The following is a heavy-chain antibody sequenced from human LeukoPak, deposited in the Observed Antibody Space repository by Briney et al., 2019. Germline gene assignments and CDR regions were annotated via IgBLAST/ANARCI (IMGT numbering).Heavy chain of an antibody. CDR3: ASSSDSSGYQWGSIDY. CDR1: VGSISGSSYY. J-gene: IGHJ4*02. Sequence: PSETLSLTCTVSVGSISGSSYYWSWIRQPPGKGLEWIGFVYYSGSTSYNPSLKSRVTISVDTSKDQFSLKLSSVTAADTAVYYCASSSDSSGYQWGSIDYWGQGTLVTVSS. V-gene: IGHV4-39*07. D-gene: IGHD3-22*01. CDR2: VYYSGST.